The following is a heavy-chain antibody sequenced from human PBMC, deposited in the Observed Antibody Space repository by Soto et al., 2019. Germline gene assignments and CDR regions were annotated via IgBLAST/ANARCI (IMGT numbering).Heavy chain of an antibody. V-gene: IGHV1-46*01. CDR2: IDPSVDST. Sequence: QVQLVQSGAEVKKPGASVKVSCKASGYTLSSYYIHWVRQAPGQGLEWIGIIDPSVDSTTYSQNFQGRVTMTRDTSTNTVYMELSSLRSEDTAIYYCARRYYFDYWGQGTLVTVSS. J-gene: IGHJ4*02. CDR3: ARRYYFDY. CDR1: GYTLSSYY.